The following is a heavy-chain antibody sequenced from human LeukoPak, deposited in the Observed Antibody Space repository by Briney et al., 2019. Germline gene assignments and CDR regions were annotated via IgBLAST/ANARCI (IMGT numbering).Heavy chain of an antibody. D-gene: IGHD3-10*01. CDR1: GFTFSSYW. V-gene: IGHV3-7*01. CDR3: ARGSYYYGSGSYLPVDY. J-gene: IGHJ4*02. Sequence: GGSLRLSCAASGFTFSSYWMSWVRQAPGKGLEWVANIKQDGSEKYYVDSVKGRFTISRDNAKNSLYLQMNSLRAEDTAAYYCARGSYYYGSGSYLPVDYWGQGTLVTVSS. CDR2: IKQDGSEK.